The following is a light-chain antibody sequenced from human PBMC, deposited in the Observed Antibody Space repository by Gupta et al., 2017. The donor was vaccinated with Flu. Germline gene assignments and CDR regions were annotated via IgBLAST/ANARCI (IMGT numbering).Light chain of an antibody. CDR3: HQYYSLPYT. CDR2: WAS. V-gene: IGKV4-1*01. Sequence: DIVVNQSPDSLAVSLGARAAINCRSSQSILSTANNNNYLAWYQQKPGQPPKLLISWASTREFGVPDRFSGSGSGTDFTLTISSLQAEDVAIYYCHQYYSLPYTFGQGTRLEIK. CDR1: QSILSTANNNNY. J-gene: IGKJ2*01.